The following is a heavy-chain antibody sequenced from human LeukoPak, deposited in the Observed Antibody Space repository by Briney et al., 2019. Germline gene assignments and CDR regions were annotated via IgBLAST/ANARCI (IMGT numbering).Heavy chain of an antibody. J-gene: IGHJ6*03. CDR2: ISGSGGST. Sequence: GGSLRLSCVASGFTFSSRDWMTWVRQAPGKGLEWVSGISGSGGSTYYADSVKGRFTISRDNSKNTLYLQMNSLRAEDTAVYYCAKESYYYYYMDVWGKGTTVTISS. CDR1: GFTFSSRDW. V-gene: IGHV3-23*01. CDR3: AKESYYYYYMDV.